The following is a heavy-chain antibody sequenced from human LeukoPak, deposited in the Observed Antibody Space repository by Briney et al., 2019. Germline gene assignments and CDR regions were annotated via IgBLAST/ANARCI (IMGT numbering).Heavy chain of an antibody. CDR3: ARDSGAAMSYNWFDP. V-gene: IGHV1-46*01. Sequence: ASVKVSCKASGYTLTSYYMHWVRQAPGQGLEGMGIINPSGGSTSYAQKFQGRVTMTRDMSTSTVYMELSSLRSEDTAVYYCARDSGAAMSYNWFDPWGQGTLVTVSS. CDR2: INPSGGST. J-gene: IGHJ5*02. D-gene: IGHD2-2*01. CDR1: GYTLTSYY.